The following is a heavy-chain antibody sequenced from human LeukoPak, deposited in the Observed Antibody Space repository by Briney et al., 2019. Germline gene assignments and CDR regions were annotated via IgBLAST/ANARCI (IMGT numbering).Heavy chain of an antibody. J-gene: IGHJ4*02. CDR1: GFTFSSFG. D-gene: IGHD4-11*01. CDR3: ARDTLYSNPFDY. CDR2: IRYDGSNK. V-gene: IGHV3-30*02. Sequence: GGSLRLSCAASGFTFSSFGMHWVRQAPGKGLEWVAFIRYDGSNKYYADSVKGRFTISRDNSKNTLYLRMNSLRGEDTAVYYCARDTLYSNPFDYWGQGTLVTVSS.